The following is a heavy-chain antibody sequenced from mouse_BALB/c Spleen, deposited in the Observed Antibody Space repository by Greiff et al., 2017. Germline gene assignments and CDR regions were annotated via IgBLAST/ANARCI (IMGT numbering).Heavy chain of an antibody. V-gene: IGHV5-6*01. D-gene: IGHD2-1*01. CDR3: ASTYGNFVALDY. Sequence: EVNLMESGGDLVKPGGSLKLSCAVSGFTLSSYGMSWGRQTPDKRLEWVATISSGGSYNYYPDSVKGRFTIYRDNAKNNLYLQMSSLKTEDTAMYYCASTYGNFVALDYWGQGTTLTVSS. J-gene: IGHJ2*01. CDR1: GFTLSSYG. CDR2: ISSGGSYN.